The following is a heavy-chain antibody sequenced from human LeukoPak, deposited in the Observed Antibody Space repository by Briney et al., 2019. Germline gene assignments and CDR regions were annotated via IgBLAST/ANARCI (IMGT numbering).Heavy chain of an antibody. J-gene: IGHJ4*02. V-gene: IGHV3-13*01. CDR2: IGTAGDT. CDR3: ARSLTFGGDYYFDY. Sequence: PGGSLRLSCAASGFTFSSYDMHWVRQATGKGLEWVSAIGTAGDTYYPGSVKGRFTISRENAKNSLYLQMNSLRAGDTAVYYCARSLTFGGDYYFDYWGQGTLVTVSS. CDR1: GFTFSSYD. D-gene: IGHD3-16*01.